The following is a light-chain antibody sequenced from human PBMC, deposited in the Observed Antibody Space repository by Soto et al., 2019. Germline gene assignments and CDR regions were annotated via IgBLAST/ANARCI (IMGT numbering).Light chain of an antibody. CDR1: GNDVGAYNY. V-gene: IGLV2-11*01. J-gene: IGLJ1*01. Sequence: LAHPGPVTDPRGHPVTNTNTGTGNDVGAYNYVSWYQQHPGRPPKLLIYGVVRWPSGVPDRFSGSKSGNTASLPISGLHAEDEADYYCGLVTSRVTFVCGAGTKVTVL. CDR3: GLVTSRVTFV. CDR2: GVV.